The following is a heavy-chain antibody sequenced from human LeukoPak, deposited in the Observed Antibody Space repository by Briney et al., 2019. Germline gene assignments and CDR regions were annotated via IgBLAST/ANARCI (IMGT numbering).Heavy chain of an antibody. V-gene: IGHV4-30-2*01. CDR2: IYHSGNT. CDR3: ARGDSSGYFYEGDAFDI. CDR1: GGSISSGAYS. Sequence: PSETLSLTCGVSGGSISSGAYSWSWIRQPPGKGLEWIGYIYHSGNTYYNPSLKSRVTISVDRSKNHFSLKLRSVTAADTAVYYCARGDSSGYFYEGDAFDIWGQGTMVTVSS. J-gene: IGHJ3*02. D-gene: IGHD3-22*01.